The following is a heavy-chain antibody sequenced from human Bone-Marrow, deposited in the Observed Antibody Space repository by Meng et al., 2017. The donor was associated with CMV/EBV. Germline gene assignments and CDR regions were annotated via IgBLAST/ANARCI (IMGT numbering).Heavy chain of an antibody. J-gene: IGHJ3*02. Sequence: GEALNISCVSSTFTFSNYYMSWVRQTPGKGLVWVATIKQDGSETYYVDSLKGRFTIYRHNAKNSLFLEMTSLRAEDTAVYLWARVGDQSDNVLDIWGQGTMVTVSS. CDR1: TFTFSNYY. CDR2: IKQDGSET. CDR3: ARVGDQSDNVLDI. V-gene: IGHV3-7*01. D-gene: IGHD3-16*01.